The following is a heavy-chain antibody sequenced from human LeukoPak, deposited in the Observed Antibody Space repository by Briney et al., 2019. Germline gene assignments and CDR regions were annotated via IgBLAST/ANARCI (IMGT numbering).Heavy chain of an antibody. CDR1: GGSISSGSYY. D-gene: IGHD3-22*01. Sequence: SQTLSLTCTVSGGSISSGSYYWSWIRQPAGKGLEWIGRIYTSGSTNCNPSLKSRVTISVDTSKNQFSLKLNSVTAADTAVYYCARVTTGGYYNCWGQGTLVTVSS. CDR2: IYTSGST. CDR3: ARVTTGGYYNC. V-gene: IGHV4-61*02. J-gene: IGHJ4*02.